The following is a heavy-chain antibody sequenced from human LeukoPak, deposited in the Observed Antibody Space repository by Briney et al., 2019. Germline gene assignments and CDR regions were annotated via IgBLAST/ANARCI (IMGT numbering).Heavy chain of an antibody. CDR3: ARGLADTAMVPNDY. Sequence: ASVKVSCKASGYTFTGYYMHWVRQAPGQGLEWMGWINPNSGGTNYAQKFQGRVTMTRDTSISTAYMELSRLRSDDTAVYYCARGLADTAMVPNDYWGQGTLVTVSS. V-gene: IGHV1-2*02. CDR2: INPNSGGT. CDR1: GYTFTGYY. J-gene: IGHJ4*02. D-gene: IGHD5-18*01.